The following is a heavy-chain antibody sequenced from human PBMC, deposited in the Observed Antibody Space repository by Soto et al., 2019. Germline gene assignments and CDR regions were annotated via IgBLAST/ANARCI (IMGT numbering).Heavy chain of an antibody. CDR3: AREPPPPDY. V-gene: IGHV1-18*01. CDR2: ISAYNGKT. CDR1: GYTFASYA. Sequence: QVQLVQSGAEVKKPGASVKVSCKASGYTFASYASSWMRQAPGQGLERMGWISAYNGKTNYAQNLQGRVTMTTDTTTSTADTELRSLRSDDTAVYYCAREPPPPDYWGQGTLVTVSS. J-gene: IGHJ4*02.